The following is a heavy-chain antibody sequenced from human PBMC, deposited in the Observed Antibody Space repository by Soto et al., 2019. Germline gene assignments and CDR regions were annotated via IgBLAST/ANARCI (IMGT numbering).Heavy chain of an antibody. V-gene: IGHV3-9*01. CDR3: AKDTGGSWYGTYGMDV. CDR1: GFTFDDYA. D-gene: IGHD6-13*01. J-gene: IGHJ6*02. Sequence: EVQLVESGGGLVQPGRSLRLSCAASGFTFDDYAMHWVRQAPGKGLEWVSGISWKSGSIGYADSVKGRFTISRDNAKNTLYLQMNSLRAEDTALYYCAKDTGGSWYGTYGMDVWSQGTTVTVSS. CDR2: ISWKSGSI.